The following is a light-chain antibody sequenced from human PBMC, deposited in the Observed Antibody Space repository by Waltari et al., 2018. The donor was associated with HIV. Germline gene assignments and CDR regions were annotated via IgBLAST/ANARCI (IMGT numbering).Light chain of an antibody. Sequence: DIVMTQSPDSLAVSVGERATINCKSSQNILDISNNKNYLTWYQQKPGQSPKLLIYWASTRESGVPDRFRGSGSGTDFTRTISSLQAEDVAVYYCQQHFSTPWTFGQGTKVGIK. V-gene: IGKV4-1*01. J-gene: IGKJ1*01. CDR2: WAS. CDR3: QQHFSTPWT. CDR1: QNILDISNNKNY.